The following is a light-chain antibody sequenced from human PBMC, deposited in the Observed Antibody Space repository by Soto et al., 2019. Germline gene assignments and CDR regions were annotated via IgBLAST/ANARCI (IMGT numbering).Light chain of an antibody. V-gene: IGKV3-15*01. CDR2: GAS. CDR3: QQYNNWPPLT. Sequence: EIVMTQSPATLFVSPGERATLSCRASQSVSSNLAWYQQKPGQAPRLLIYGASTRATGIPARFSGSGSGTEFTLTISSLQSEDFAVYYCQQYNNWPPLTFGGGTKV. CDR1: QSVSSN. J-gene: IGKJ4*01.